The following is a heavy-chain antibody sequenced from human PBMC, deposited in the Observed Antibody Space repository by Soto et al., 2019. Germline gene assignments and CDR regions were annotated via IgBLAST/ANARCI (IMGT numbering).Heavy chain of an antibody. CDR2: INHSGST. J-gene: IGHJ4*02. V-gene: IGHV4-34*01. Sequence: QVQLQQWGAGLLKPSETLSLTCAVYGGSFSGYYWSWIRQPPGKGLVWIGEINHSGSTNYYPSLKSRVTISVDTSKNQFSLKLSSVTAADTAVYYCARKETTCGDCYVYYFDYWGQGTLVTVSS. CDR3: ARKETTCGDCYVYYFDY. D-gene: IGHD2-21*02. CDR1: GGSFSGYY.